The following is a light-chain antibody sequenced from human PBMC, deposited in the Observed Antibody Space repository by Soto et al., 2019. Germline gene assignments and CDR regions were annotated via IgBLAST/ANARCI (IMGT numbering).Light chain of an antibody. Sequence: QSVLTQPPSASGTPGQRVIISCSGSNSNIGNNYVSWYQLLPGTAPKLLIYRNDQRPSGAPGRFSGSKSDTSASLAINGLRSEDEGEYSCATWDDSLSGPVFGGGTKLTVL. CDR3: ATWDDSLSGPV. V-gene: IGLV1-47*01. CDR2: RND. CDR1: NSNIGNNY. J-gene: IGLJ3*02.